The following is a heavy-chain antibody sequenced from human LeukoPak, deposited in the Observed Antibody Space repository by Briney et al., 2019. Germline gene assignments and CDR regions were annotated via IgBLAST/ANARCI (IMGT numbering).Heavy chain of an antibody. CDR1: GDSISSYY. Sequence: SETLSLTCTVSGDSISSYYWSWIRQPAGKGLEWIGRFYARGSTNYNPSLKSRVTMSVDTSKNQFSLKLTSVTAADTAVYYCARDRGSEGSTHFDYWGQGTLVTVSP. D-gene: IGHD1-26*01. CDR2: FYARGST. J-gene: IGHJ4*02. CDR3: ARDRGSEGSTHFDY. V-gene: IGHV4-4*07.